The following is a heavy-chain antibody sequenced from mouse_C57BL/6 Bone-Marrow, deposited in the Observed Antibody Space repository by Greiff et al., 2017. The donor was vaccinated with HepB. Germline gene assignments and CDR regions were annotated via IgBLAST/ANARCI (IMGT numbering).Heavy chain of an antibody. CDR2: IDPENGDT. V-gene: IGHV14-4*01. J-gene: IGHJ3*01. D-gene: IGHD2-5*01. CDR3: TTDSNYPFAY. Sequence: VQLKQSGAELVRPGASVKLSCTASGFNIKDDYMHWVKQRPEQGLEWIGWIDPENGDTEYASKFQGKATITADPSSNTAYLQLSSLTSEDTAVYYCTTDSNYPFAYWGQGTLVTVSA. CDR1: GFNIKDDY.